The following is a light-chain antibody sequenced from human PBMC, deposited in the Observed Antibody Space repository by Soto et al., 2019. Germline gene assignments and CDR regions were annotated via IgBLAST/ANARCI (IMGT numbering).Light chain of an antibody. CDR3: QSYDNGLSASV. CDR2: GSS. Sequence: QAVVTQPPSVSGAPGQRVTISCTGSSSNIGAGHVVHWYQQFPGRAPNLLIYGSSNRPSGVPDRFSGSKSGTSASLAITGLQADDEADYYCQSYDNGLSASVFGGGTKLTVL. J-gene: IGLJ2*01. V-gene: IGLV1-40*01. CDR1: SSNIGAGHV.